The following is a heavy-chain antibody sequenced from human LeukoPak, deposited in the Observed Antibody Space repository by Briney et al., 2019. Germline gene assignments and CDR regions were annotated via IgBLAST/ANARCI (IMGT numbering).Heavy chain of an antibody. CDR2: ISNRGSTI. CDR3: ARSADRSGYFREITLYYFDY. D-gene: IGHD3-22*01. CDR1: GFTFSDFY. Sequence: GGSLRLSCAASGFTFSDFYMTWIRQVPGKGLEWASYISNRGSTIHYADSVRGRFTISRDNAKKSLYLQMNSLRAEDTAVYYCARSADRSGYFREITLYYFDYWGQGTLVTVSS. V-gene: IGHV3-11*01. J-gene: IGHJ4*02.